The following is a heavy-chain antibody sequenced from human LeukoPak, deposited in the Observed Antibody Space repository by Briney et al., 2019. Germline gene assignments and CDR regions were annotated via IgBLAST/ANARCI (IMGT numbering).Heavy chain of an antibody. CDR2: ISAYNGNT. CDR3: ARPAHLLWFGEGEDYYYYMDV. V-gene: IGHV1-18*01. J-gene: IGHJ6*03. CDR1: GYTFTSYG. Sequence: ASVKVSCKASGYTFTSYGISWVRQAPGQGLEWMGWISAYNGNTNYAQKFQGRVTITADESTSTAYMELSSLRSEDTAVYYCARPAHLLWFGEGEDYYYYMDVWGKGTTVTVSS. D-gene: IGHD3-10*01.